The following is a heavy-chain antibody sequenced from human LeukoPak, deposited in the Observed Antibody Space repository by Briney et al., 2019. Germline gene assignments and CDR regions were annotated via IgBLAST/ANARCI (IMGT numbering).Heavy chain of an antibody. CDR2: ISGSGGST. D-gene: IGHD2-2*01. V-gene: IGHV3-23*01. CDR1: GFTFSSYA. J-gene: IGHJ6*03. CDR3: AKGRRYCSGTSCYNYYYYMDV. Sequence: PGGSLRLSCAASGFTFSSYAMGWVRQAPGKGPEWVSAISGSGGSTYYADSVKGRFTISRDNSKNTLYLQMNSLRAEDTAVYYCAKGRRYCSGTSCYNYYYYMDVWGKGTTVTVSS.